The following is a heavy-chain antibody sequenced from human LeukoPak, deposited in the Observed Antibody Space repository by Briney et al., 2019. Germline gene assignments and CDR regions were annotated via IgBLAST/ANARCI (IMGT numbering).Heavy chain of an antibody. Sequence: SVKVSCKASGFTFTSSAVQWVRQARGQRLEWIGWIVVGSGNTNYAQKFQERVTITRDMSTSTAYMELSSLRSEDTAVYYCAADPGIAAAGTFDYWGQGTLVTVSS. CDR1: GFTFTSSA. J-gene: IGHJ4*02. D-gene: IGHD6-13*01. CDR2: IVVGSGNT. CDR3: AADPGIAAAGTFDY. V-gene: IGHV1-58*01.